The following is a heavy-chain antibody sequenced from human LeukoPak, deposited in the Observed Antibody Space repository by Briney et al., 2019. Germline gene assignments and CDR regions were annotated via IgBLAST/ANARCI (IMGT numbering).Heavy chain of an antibody. CDR1: GFTFSSYA. CDR2: ISYDGSNK. V-gene: IGHV3-30*04. CDR3: ARNIVATIGGHFWFDP. J-gene: IGHJ5*02. D-gene: IGHD5-12*01. Sequence: GGSLRLSCAASGFTFSSYAMRWVRQAPGKGLEWVAVISYDGSNKYYADSVKGRFTISRDNSKNTLYLQMNSLRAEDTAVYYCARNIVATIGGHFWFDPWGQGTLVTVSS.